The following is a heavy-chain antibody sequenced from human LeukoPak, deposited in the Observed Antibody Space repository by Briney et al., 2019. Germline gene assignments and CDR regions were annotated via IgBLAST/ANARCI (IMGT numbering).Heavy chain of an antibody. D-gene: IGHD3-22*01. V-gene: IGHV3-21*01. Sequence: GGSLRLSCAASGFTFSSYSMNWVRQAPGKGLEWVSSISSSSSYIYYADSVKGRFTISRDNAKNSLYLQMNSLRAEDTAVYYCARDPHYYDSSGYPGHFDYWGQGTTVTVSS. CDR1: GFTFSSYS. CDR2: ISSSSSYI. CDR3: ARDPHYYDSSGYPGHFDY. J-gene: IGHJ4*03.